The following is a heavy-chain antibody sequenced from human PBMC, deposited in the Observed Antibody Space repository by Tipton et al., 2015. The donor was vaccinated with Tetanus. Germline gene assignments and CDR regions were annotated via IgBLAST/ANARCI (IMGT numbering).Heavy chain of an antibody. D-gene: IGHD2-15*01. CDR2: MYYSGST. CDR1: GASISSSDYY. CDR3: TRLRYCYGGSCHHDY. V-gene: IGHV4-39*01. Sequence: TLSLTCTVSGASISSSDYYWGWIRQPPGKGLEWIGSMYYSGSTYYNSSLQSRVTISLDTSKNQFSLKLSSVTAADTAVYYCTRLRYCYGGSCHHDYWGQGTLVTVSS. J-gene: IGHJ4*02.